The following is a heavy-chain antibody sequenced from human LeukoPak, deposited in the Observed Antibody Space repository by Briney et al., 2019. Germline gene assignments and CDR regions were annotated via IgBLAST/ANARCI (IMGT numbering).Heavy chain of an antibody. D-gene: IGHD2-2*02. CDR1: GFTFSSYS. CDR3: AREPDCSSTSCYIPYYYYYYMDV. J-gene: IGHJ6*03. Sequence: GGSLRLSCAASGFTFSSYSMNWVRQAPGKGLEWVSSISSSSSYIYYADSVKGRFTISRDNAKNSLYLQMNSLRAEDTAVYYCAREPDCSSTSCYIPYYYYYYMDVWGKGTTVTVSS. V-gene: IGHV3-21*01. CDR2: ISSSSSYI.